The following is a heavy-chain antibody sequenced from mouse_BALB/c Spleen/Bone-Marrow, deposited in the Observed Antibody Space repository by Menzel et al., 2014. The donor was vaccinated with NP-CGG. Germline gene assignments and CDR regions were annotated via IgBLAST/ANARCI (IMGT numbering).Heavy chain of an antibody. V-gene: IGHV1-82*01. CDR1: GYTFXYSW. CDR2: IYPEDGDT. CDR3: ARNPHYYAMDY. Sequence: QVQLQQSGPELVKPGASVKISCKTSGYTFXYSWMNWVRQRPGQGLEWIGRIYPEDGDTNYNGRFKGKATLTADKSSNTTYIQLSSLTSVDSAVYFCARNPHYYAMDYWGQGTSVTVSS. J-gene: IGHJ4*01.